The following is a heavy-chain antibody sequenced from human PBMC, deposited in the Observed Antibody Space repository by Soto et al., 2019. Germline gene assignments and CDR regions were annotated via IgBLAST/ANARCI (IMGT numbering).Heavy chain of an antibody. V-gene: IGHV3-7*03. J-gene: IGHJ4*02. Sequence: PGGSLRLSCAASGFTFSSHWMYWFRQAPGKGLVWVAHINHDGSGKNYVDSVKGRFTISRDNAKNTLYLQMNSLRAEDTAVYYCARGPAVRGVKWANFDYWGQGTLVTVSS. CDR3: ARGPAVRGVKWANFDY. CDR2: INHDGSGK. D-gene: IGHD3-10*01. CDR1: GFTFSSHW.